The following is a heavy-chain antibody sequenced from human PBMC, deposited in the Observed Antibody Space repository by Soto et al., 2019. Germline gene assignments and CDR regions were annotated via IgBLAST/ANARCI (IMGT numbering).Heavy chain of an antibody. CDR1: GFTFTSSA. CDR3: AADRGMVRGGAYYYYYYGMDV. D-gene: IGHD3-10*01. CDR2: IVVGSGNT. Sequence: SVKVSCKASGFTFTSSAMQWVRQARGQRLEWIGWIVVGSGNTNYAQKFQERVTITRDMSTSTAYMELSSLRSEDTAVYYCAADRGMVRGGAYYYYYYGMDVWGQGTTVTVSS. V-gene: IGHV1-58*02. J-gene: IGHJ6*02.